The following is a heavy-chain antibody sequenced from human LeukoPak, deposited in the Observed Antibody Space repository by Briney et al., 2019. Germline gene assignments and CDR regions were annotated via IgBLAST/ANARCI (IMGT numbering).Heavy chain of an antibody. J-gene: IGHJ6*02. CDR2: ISYDGSNK. CDR1: GFTFSGYA. V-gene: IGHV3-30*04. Sequence: GGSLRLSCAASGFTFSGYAMHWVRQAPGKGLEWVALISYDGSNKYYADSVKGRFTISRDNSKNTVYLQMNSLRAEDTALYYCAREYQLPDYGMDVGGQGTTVTVSS. CDR3: AREYQLPDYGMDV.